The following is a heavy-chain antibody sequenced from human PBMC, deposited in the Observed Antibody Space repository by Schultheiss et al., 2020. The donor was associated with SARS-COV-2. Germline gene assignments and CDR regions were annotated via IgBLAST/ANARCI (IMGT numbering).Heavy chain of an antibody. V-gene: IGHV4-34*01. CDR2: INHSGSA. D-gene: IGHD2-2*01. CDR3: ARYCSSTSCYAQLHAFDI. Sequence: SETLSLTCTVSGGSISSYYWSWIRQPPGKGLEWIGEINHSGSANYNPSLKSRVTISVDTSKNQFSLKLSSVTAADTAVYYCARYCSSTSCYAQLHAFDIWGQGTMVTVSS. CDR1: GGSISSYY. J-gene: IGHJ3*02.